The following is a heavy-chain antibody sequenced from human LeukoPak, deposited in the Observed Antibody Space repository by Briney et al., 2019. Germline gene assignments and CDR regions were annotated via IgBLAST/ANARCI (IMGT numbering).Heavy chain of an antibody. CDR2: MNPNSGNT. Sequence: ASVKVSCKASGYTFTSYDINWVRQATGQRLEWMGWMNPNSGNTGYAQKFQGRVTMTRNTSISTAYMELSSLRSEDTAVHYCARGRAPIAAADYWGQGTLVTVSS. J-gene: IGHJ4*02. V-gene: IGHV1-8*01. CDR3: ARGRAPIAAADY. CDR1: GYTFTSYD. D-gene: IGHD6-13*01.